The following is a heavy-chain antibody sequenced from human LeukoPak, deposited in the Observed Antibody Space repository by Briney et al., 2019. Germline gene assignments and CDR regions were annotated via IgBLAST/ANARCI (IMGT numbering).Heavy chain of an antibody. J-gene: IGHJ6*02. Sequence: GGSLRLSCAASGFTFAAYAMNWVRQAPGKGLEWVAAISDSSEGTFYTDSVKGRFIISRDNSRKTMFLQMNSLRADDTAVYYCTKDRAWRTVTTQGVLDVWGQGTTVTVSS. CDR1: GFTFAAYA. CDR2: ISDSSEGT. D-gene: IGHD4-17*01. CDR3: TKDRAWRTVTTQGVLDV. V-gene: IGHV3-23*01.